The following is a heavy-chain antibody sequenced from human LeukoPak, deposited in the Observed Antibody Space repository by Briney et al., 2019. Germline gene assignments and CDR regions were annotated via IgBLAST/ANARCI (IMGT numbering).Heavy chain of an antibody. CDR3: AKEARAVAGNFDY. CDR2: IRYDGSNK. CDR1: GFTFSSYG. Sequence: PGGSLRLSCAASGFTFSSYGMHWVRQAPGKGLEWVAFIRYDGSNKYYADSVKGRLTISKDNSKNTLYLQMNSLRAEDTAVYYCAKEARAVAGNFDYWGQGTLVTVSS. V-gene: IGHV3-30*02. J-gene: IGHJ4*02. D-gene: IGHD6-19*01.